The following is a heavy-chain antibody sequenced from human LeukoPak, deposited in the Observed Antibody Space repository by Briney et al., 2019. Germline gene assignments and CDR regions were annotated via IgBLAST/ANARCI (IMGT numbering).Heavy chain of an antibody. CDR1: GFTFTNYS. J-gene: IGHJ4*02. CDR2: ISSGGLYI. V-gene: IGHV3-21*01. D-gene: IGHD5-18*01. CDR3: ARDRGTWIQLWPSDY. Sequence: GGSLRLSCAASGFTFTNYSMNWVRQAPGRGLEWVSSISSGGLYILYADSVKGRFTISRDNAKNSLYLQMNSLRAEDTAVYYCARDRGTWIQLWPSDYWGQGTLVTVSS.